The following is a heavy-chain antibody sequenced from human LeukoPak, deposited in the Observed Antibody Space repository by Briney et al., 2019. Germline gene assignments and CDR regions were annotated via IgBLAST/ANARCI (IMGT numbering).Heavy chain of an antibody. Sequence: SETLSLTCTVSGDSISSHYWSWIRQPPGKGLEWIGYIYYSGSTNYNPSLKSRVTISVDTSKNQFSLKLSSVTAADTAVYYCASTSSSWYNYWGQGTLVTVSS. V-gene: IGHV4-59*11. CDR3: ASTSSSWYNY. CDR2: IYYSGST. CDR1: GDSISSHY. D-gene: IGHD6-13*01. J-gene: IGHJ4*02.